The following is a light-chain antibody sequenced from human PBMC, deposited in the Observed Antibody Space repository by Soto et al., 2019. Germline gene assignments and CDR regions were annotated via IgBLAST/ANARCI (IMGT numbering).Light chain of an antibody. J-gene: IGKJ4*01. CDR1: QSVGTY. CDR3: QQRSNWPPEGLT. Sequence: EIVLTQSPATLSLSPGERATLSCRASQSVGTYLAWYQQKPGQAPRLLIYDASNRATGIPARFSGSGSGTDFTLTISSLESEDFAVYYCQQRSNWPPEGLTFGGGTKVEIK. CDR2: DAS. V-gene: IGKV3-11*01.